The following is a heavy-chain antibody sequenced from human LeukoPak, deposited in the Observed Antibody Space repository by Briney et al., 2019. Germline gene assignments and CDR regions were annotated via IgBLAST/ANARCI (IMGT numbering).Heavy chain of an antibody. CDR3: ARRGSNYYYYYYMDV. CDR2: IYYSGST. Sequence: SETLSLTCTVSGGSISSSSYYWGWIRQPPGKGLEWIGSIYYSGSTYYNPSLKSRVTISVDTSKNQFSLKLSSVTAADTAVYYCARRGSNYYYYYYMDVWGKGTTVTVSS. CDR1: GGSISSSSYY. D-gene: IGHD3-10*01. V-gene: IGHV4-39*01. J-gene: IGHJ6*03.